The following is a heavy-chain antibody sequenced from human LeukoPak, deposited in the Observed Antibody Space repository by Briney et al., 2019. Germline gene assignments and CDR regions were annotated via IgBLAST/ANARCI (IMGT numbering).Heavy chain of an antibody. Sequence: SETLSLTCAVYGGSFSGYYWSWIRQPPGKGLEWIGEINHSGGTNYNPSLKSRVTISVDTSKNQFSLKLSSVTAADTAVYYCARDVEGYCSGGSCCPGYNWFDPWGQGTLVTVSS. V-gene: IGHV4-34*01. CDR1: GGSFSGYY. D-gene: IGHD2-15*01. CDR3: ARDVEGYCSGGSCCPGYNWFDP. CDR2: INHSGGT. J-gene: IGHJ5*02.